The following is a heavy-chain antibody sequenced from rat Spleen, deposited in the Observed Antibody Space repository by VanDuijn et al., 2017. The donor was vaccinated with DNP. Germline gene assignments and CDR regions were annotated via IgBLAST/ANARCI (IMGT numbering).Heavy chain of an antibody. J-gene: IGHJ2*01. D-gene: IGHD1-12*03. CDR2: MWTGGST. CDR1: GFSLTDYS. V-gene: IGHV2S63*01. Sequence: EVQLKESGPGLVQPSQTLSLTCTVSGFSLTDYSVHWVRQPPGKGLEWMGLMWTGGSTDYNSALKSRLTISRDTSTNQVFLKMNSLQTEDIATYYCARDWHYDGYSSFDYWGQGVMVTVSS. CDR3: ARDWHYDGYSSFDY.